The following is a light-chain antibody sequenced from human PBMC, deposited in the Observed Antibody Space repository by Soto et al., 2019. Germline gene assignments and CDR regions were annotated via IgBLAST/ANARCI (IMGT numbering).Light chain of an antibody. J-gene: IGLJ2*01. Sequence: QSALTQPPSASGSPGQSVTISCTGTSSDVGGYNYVSWYQQHPGKAPKLLIYEVNKRPSGVPDRFSGSKSGNTASLTVSRLQAEDEADYYCSSHAGSNLVVFGGGTKLTVL. V-gene: IGLV2-8*01. CDR2: EVN. CDR1: SSDVGGYNY. CDR3: SSHAGSNLVV.